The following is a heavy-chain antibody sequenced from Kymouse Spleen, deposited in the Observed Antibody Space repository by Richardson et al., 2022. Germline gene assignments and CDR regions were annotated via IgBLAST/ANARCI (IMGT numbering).Heavy chain of an antibody. V-gene: IGHV4-34*01. CDR3: ARGYYDILTGYCGWFDP. CDR2: INHSGST. Sequence: QVQLQQWGAGLLKPSETLSLTCAVYGGSFSGYYWSWIRQPPGKGLEWIGEINHSGSTNYNPSLKSRVTISVDTSKNQFSLKLSSVTAADTAVYYCARGYYDILTGYCGWFDPWGQGTLVTVSS. CDR1: GGSFSGYY. D-gene: IGHD3-9*01. J-gene: IGHJ5*02.